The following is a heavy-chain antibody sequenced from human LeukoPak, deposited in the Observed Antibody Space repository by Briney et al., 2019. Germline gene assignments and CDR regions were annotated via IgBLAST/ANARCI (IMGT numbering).Heavy chain of an antibody. V-gene: IGHV3-21*01. CDR3: ARDRGGSGWYYYFDY. CDR2: ISSSSSYI. D-gene: IGHD6-19*01. Sequence: GGSLRLSCAASGFTFSSYSMNWVRQAPGKGLEWVSSISSSSSYIYYADSVKGRFTISRDNAKNSLYLHMNSLRAEDTAVYYCARDRGGSGWYYYFDYWGQGTLVTVSS. CDR1: GFTFSSYS. J-gene: IGHJ4*02.